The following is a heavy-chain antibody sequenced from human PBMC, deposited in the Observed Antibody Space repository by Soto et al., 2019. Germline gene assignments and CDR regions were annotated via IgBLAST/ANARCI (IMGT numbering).Heavy chain of an antibody. CDR1: GFTFSSYA. CDR3: AKDRKYYNAPFDY. Sequence: EVQLLESGGGLVQPGVSLRLSCAASGFTFSSYAMSWVRQAPGKGLEWVSAISGSGGSTYYADSVKGRFTISRDNSKNTLYLQMNSLRAEDTAVYYCAKDRKYYNAPFDYWGQGTLVTVSS. V-gene: IGHV3-23*01. CDR2: ISGSGGST. J-gene: IGHJ4*02. D-gene: IGHD3-10*01.